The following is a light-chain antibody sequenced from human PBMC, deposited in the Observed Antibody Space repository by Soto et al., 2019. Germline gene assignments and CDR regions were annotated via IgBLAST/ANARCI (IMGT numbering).Light chain of an antibody. V-gene: IGKV3-15*01. CDR3: QQRSNWPPIT. CDR1: QSMGSN. CDR2: GAS. J-gene: IGKJ5*01. Sequence: EIVMTQSPATMSVSPGERATLSCRASQSMGSNVAWYQQKPGQAPRLLIYGASTRAAGIPARFSGSGSGTEFTLTITSLESEDFAVYYCQQRSNWPPITFGQGTRLEIK.